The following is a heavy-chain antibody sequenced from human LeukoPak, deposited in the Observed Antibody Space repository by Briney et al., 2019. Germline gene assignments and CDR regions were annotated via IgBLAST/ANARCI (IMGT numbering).Heavy chain of an antibody. CDR1: GFTFSSYW. CDR3: ARASSSAYCGDDCYPLDY. J-gene: IGHJ4*02. CDR2: IKQDGSEK. D-gene: IGHD2-21*02. Sequence: GGSLRLSCAASGFTFSSYWMSWVRQAPGKGLEWVANIKQDGSEKYYVDSVKGRFTISRDNAKNSLYLQMNSLRAEDTAVYYCARASSSAYCGDDCYPLDYWGQGTLVTVSS. V-gene: IGHV3-7*01.